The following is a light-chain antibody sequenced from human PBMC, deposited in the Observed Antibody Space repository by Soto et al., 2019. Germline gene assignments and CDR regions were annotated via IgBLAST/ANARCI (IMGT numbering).Light chain of an antibody. CDR2: DAS. CDR1: QSISSW. V-gene: IGKV1-5*01. J-gene: IGKJ4*01. Sequence: DIQMTESPSTLSASVGDRATITCRASQSISSWLAWYQQKPGKAPKLLIYDASSLESGVPSRFSGSGSGTDFTLTISSLHPEEFATYDCQQVNNYPLTFGGVTKVAI. CDR3: QQVNNYPLT.